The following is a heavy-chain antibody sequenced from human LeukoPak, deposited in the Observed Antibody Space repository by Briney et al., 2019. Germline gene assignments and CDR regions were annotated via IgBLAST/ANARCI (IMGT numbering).Heavy chain of an antibody. CDR1: GGSISSYY. D-gene: IGHD6-13*01. J-gene: IGHJ4*02. CDR2: IYYSGST. V-gene: IGHV4-59*01. CDR3: ARDRGAAAGSAIDY. Sequence: SETLSLTCTVSGGSISSYYWSWIRQPPGKGLEWIGYIYYSGSTNYNPSLKSRVTISVDTSKNQFSLKLSSVTAADTAVYYCARDRGAAAGSAIDYWGQGTLVTVSS.